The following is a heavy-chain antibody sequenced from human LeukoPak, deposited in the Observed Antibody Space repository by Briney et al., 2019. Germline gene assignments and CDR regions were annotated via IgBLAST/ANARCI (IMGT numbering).Heavy chain of an antibody. Sequence: ASVKVSCKASGYTFTSYDINWVRQATGQGLEWMGWMNPNSGNTGYAQKFQGRVTMTRNTSIRTAYMELSSLRSEDTAVYYCARNFRMVVTALPGYWGQGTLVTVSS. J-gene: IGHJ4*02. V-gene: IGHV1-8*01. CDR1: GYTFTSYD. CDR3: ARNFRMVVTALPGY. CDR2: MNPNSGNT. D-gene: IGHD2-21*02.